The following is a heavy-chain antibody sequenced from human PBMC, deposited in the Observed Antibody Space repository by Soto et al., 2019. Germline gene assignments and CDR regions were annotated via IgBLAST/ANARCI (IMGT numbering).Heavy chain of an antibody. CDR2: INPMSGST. CDR3: ARDLLAGDF. D-gene: IGHD3-10*01. Sequence: QVQLVQSGAEVKKPGASVKVSCRASGYTFTNYYIHWVRQALGQGLEWMAIINPMSGSTNYAQNFQGRDTLTMDTSPTTVYMDLSSLRVEDTAVYFCARDLLAGDFWGQGTLVTVSS. CDR1: GYTFTNYY. J-gene: IGHJ4*02. V-gene: IGHV1-46*01.